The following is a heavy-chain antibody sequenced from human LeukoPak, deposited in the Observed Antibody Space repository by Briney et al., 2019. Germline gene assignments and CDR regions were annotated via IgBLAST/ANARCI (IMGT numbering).Heavy chain of an antibody. V-gene: IGHV4-39*01. CDR3: ARRSFEHSSGYYSRGAFAV. CDR1: GGTISSTSYY. CDR2: IYYSGST. D-gene: IGHD3-22*01. Sequence: PSETLSLTCSVSGGTISSTSYYWAWIRQPPGKGLEWIGSIYYSGSTYYSPSLKSRVIISVDTSKNQFSLKLNSVTAADTAVYYCARRSFEHSSGYYSRGAFAVWGQGTMVTVSS. J-gene: IGHJ3*01.